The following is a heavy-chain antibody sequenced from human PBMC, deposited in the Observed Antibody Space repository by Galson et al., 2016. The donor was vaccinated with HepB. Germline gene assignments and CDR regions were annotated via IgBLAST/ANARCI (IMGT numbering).Heavy chain of an antibody. CDR2: IYSGGSI. V-gene: IGHV3-53*01. Sequence: SLRLSCAASGFSVSSNYLNWVRQAPGKGLEWVSIIYSGGSIYYADFAKGRFTISRDNSKNTLYLQMNSLRIEDTAVYYCARGWVESYYYYGLDVWAKGPRPPSP. D-gene: IGHD3-16*01. J-gene: IGHJ6*02. CDR3: ARGWVESYYYYGLDV. CDR1: GFSVSSNY.